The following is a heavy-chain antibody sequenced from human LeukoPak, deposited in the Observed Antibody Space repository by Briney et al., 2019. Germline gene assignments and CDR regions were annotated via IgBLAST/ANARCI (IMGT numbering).Heavy chain of an antibody. J-gene: IGHJ4*02. CDR1: GGTFSSYT. D-gene: IGHD2-2*01. CDR2: IIPILGIA. Sequence: SVKVSCKASGGTFSSYTISWVRQAPGQGLEWMGRIIPILGIANYAQKFQGRVTITADKSTSTAYMELSSLRSEDTAVYYCARGLEEDCSSTSCYGTFDYWGQGTLVTVSS. V-gene: IGHV1-69*02. CDR3: ARGLEEDCSSTSCYGTFDY.